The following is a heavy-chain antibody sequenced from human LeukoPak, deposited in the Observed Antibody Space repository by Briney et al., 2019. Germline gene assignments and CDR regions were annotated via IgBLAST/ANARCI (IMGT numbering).Heavy chain of an antibody. Sequence: SVKVSCTASGGTFSSYAISWVRQAPGQGLEWMGGIIPIFGTANYAQKFQGRVTITTDESTSTAYMELSSLRSEDTAVYYCARGPPRIVGATGAGFYYYMDVWGKGTTVTVSS. CDR3: ARGPPRIVGATGAGFYYYMDV. J-gene: IGHJ6*03. CDR1: GGTFSSYA. V-gene: IGHV1-69*05. D-gene: IGHD1-26*01. CDR2: IIPIFGTA.